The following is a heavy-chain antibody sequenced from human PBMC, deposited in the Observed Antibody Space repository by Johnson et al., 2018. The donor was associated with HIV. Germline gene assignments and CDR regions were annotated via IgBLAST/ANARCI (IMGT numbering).Heavy chain of an antibody. CDR1: GFTFSDYY. V-gene: IGHV3-11*04. J-gene: IGHJ3*02. Sequence: HVQLVESGGCLVKPGGSLRLSCAASGFTFSDYYMSWIRQAPGKGLAWVSYISSRGSTIYYADSAKGRFTISRDNAKNSLYLQMNSLRAEDTAVYYCARGGAYCGGDCNAFDIWGQGTMVTVSS. D-gene: IGHD2-21*02. CDR3: ARGGAYCGGDCNAFDI. CDR2: ISSRGSTI.